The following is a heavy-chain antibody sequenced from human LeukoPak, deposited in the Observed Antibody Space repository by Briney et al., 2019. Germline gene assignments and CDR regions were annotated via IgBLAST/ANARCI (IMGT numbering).Heavy chain of an antibody. J-gene: IGHJ4*02. CDR2: ISYDGSNK. V-gene: IGHV3-30*18. D-gene: IGHD3-9*01. Sequence: PGRSLRLSCAASGFTFSSYGMHWVRQAPGKGLKWVAVISYDGSNKYYADSVKGRFTISRDNSKNTLYLQMNSLRAEDTAVYYCAKELRYFDSPYFDYWGQGTLVTVSS. CDR1: GFTFSSYG. CDR3: AKELRYFDSPYFDY.